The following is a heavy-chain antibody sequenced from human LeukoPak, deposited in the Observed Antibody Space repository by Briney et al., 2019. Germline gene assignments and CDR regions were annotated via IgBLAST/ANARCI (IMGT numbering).Heavy chain of an antibody. CDR3: ARGGYGAHMG. V-gene: IGHV3-74*01. Sequence: GGSLRLSCAASGFTFSSYWMHWVRQVPGKGLVWVSGINSDGSSTSYADFVKGRFTISRGNAKNTLYVQMNSLRDEDTAVYYCARGGYGAHMGWGQGTLVTVSS. D-gene: IGHD4-17*01. J-gene: IGHJ4*02. CDR2: INSDGSST. CDR1: GFTFSSYW.